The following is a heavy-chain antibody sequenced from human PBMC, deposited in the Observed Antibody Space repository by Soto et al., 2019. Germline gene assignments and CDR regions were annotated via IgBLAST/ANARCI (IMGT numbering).Heavy chain of an antibody. CDR2: IWYDGSNK. Sequence: QVQLVESGGGVVQPGRSLRLSCAESGFTFSSYGIHWVRQAPGKGLEWVAVIWYDGSNKYYADSVKGRFTISRDNSKNTLYLQMNSLRVDDTAVYYCARDPTSSYGGGLFWYFDLWGCGTLVTVSS. J-gene: IGHJ2*01. D-gene: IGHD5-18*01. V-gene: IGHV3-33*01. CDR1: GFTFSSYG. CDR3: ARDPTSSYGGGLFWYFDL.